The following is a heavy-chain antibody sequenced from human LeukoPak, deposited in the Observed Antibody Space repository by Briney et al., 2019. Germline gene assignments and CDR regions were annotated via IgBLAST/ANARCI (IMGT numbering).Heavy chain of an antibody. V-gene: IGHV4-59*01. CDR2: IYYSGRT. CDR1: GGSISSYY. CDR3: ARQYCSSTSCYFDY. D-gene: IGHD2-2*01. Sequence: SETLSLTCTVSGGSISSYYWSWIRQPPGKGLEWIGYIYYSGRTNYNPSLKSRVTISVDTSKNQFSLKLSSVTAADTAVYYCARQYCSSTSCYFDYWGQGTLVTVSS. J-gene: IGHJ4*02.